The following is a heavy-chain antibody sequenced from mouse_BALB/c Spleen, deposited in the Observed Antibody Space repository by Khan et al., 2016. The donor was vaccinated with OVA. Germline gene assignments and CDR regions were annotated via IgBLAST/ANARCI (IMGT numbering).Heavy chain of an antibody. Sequence: VRLQQSGPELVKPGASVKISCKASGYSFTGYFMNWVMQSHGKSLEWIGRINPHIGETFYNQKFKGKATLTVDESSSTAHMELRSLASEDSAVYYCARIYGSDFDYWGHGTTLTVSS. CDR1: GYSFTGYF. CDR3: ARIYGSDFDY. V-gene: IGHV1-20*02. J-gene: IGHJ2*01. CDR2: INPHIGET. D-gene: IGHD1-1*01.